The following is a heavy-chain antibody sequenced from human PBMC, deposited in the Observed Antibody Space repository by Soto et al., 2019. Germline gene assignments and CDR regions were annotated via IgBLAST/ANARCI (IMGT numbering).Heavy chain of an antibody. J-gene: IGHJ6*02. Sequence: PGGSLRLSCAASGFTFSSYWMHWFRQAPGKGLVWVSRINSDGSSTSYADSVKGRFTISRDNAKNTLYLQMNSLRAEDTAVYYCARRGIAARPNYGMDVWGQGTTVTVSS. CDR3: ARRGIAARPNYGMDV. CDR1: GFTFSSYW. D-gene: IGHD6-6*01. V-gene: IGHV3-74*01. CDR2: INSDGSST.